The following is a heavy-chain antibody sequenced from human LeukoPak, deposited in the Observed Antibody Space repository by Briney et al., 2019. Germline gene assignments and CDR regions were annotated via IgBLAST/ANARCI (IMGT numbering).Heavy chain of an antibody. J-gene: IGHJ6*03. V-gene: IGHV1-69*05. D-gene: IGHD2-2*01. CDR3: AGGPVVPAADYFYYYYMDV. Sequence: GSSVKVSCKASGGTFSSYAISWVRQAPGQGLEWMGGIIPIFGTANYAQKFQGRVTITTDESTSTAYMELSSLRSEDTAVYYCAGGPVVPAADYFYYYYMDVWGKGTTVTVSS. CDR1: GGTFSSYA. CDR2: IIPIFGTA.